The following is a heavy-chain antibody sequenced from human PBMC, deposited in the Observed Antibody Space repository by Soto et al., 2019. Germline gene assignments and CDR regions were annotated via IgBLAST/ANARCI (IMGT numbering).Heavy chain of an antibody. CDR2: ISSSSSYI. CDR1: GFTFSSYS. J-gene: IGHJ6*02. CDR3: ARDRGSSGWPGDYYGMDV. D-gene: IGHD6-19*01. Sequence: KTGGSLRLSCAASGFTFSSYSMNWVRQAPGKGLEWVSSISSSSSYIYYADSVKGRFTISRDNAKNSLYLQMNSLRAEDTAVYYCARDRGSSGWPGDYYGMDVWGQGTPVTVSS. V-gene: IGHV3-21*01.